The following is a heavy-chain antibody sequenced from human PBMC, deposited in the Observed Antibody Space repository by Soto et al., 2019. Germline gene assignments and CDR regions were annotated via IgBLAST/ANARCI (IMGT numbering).Heavy chain of an antibody. CDR1: GGSLFSHY. CDR3: VRDRDTFVFPVHKRPHFFYYGLDV. D-gene: IGHD5-18*01. V-gene: IGHV4-59*11. CDR2: IYYDGRS. J-gene: IGHJ6*02. Sequence: SETLSLTCSVSGGSLFSHYWSWIRQPPGKGLEWIGYIYYDGRSHFNPSLKSRVTMSIDTSKNQFSLTVYSVSPADTAVYYCVRDRDTFVFPVHKRPHFFYYGLDVWGQGTTVTVSS.